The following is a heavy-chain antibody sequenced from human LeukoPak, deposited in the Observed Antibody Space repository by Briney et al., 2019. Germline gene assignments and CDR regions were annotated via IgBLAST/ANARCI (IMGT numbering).Heavy chain of an antibody. D-gene: IGHD1-26*01. CDR2: ISSSGSTI. J-gene: IGHJ3*02. V-gene: IGHV3-11*01. CDR3: AREMIRIVGATHAFDI. Sequence: PGGSLRLSCAASGFTFSDYYMSWIRQAPGKGLEWVSYISSSGSTIYYADSVKGRFTISRDNAKNSLYLQMNSLRAEDTAVYYCAREMIRIVGATHAFDIWGQGTMVTVSS. CDR1: GFTFSDYY.